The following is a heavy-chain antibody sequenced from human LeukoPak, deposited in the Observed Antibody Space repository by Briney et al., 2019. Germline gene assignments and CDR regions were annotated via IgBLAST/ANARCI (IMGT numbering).Heavy chain of an antibody. CDR3: ARIKEYGFDI. D-gene: IGHD3-10*01. J-gene: IGHJ3*02. V-gene: IGHV3-7*01. Sequence: GGSLRLSCAVSAFTFSRYWKSWARQAPGKGPEGVANIKGDGSEKYYLDSVKGLFTSSKDNDKNSLYMQMNSLRAEDTAVYSCARIKEYGFDIWGQGTMVTVSS. CDR1: AFTFSRYW. CDR2: IKGDGSEK.